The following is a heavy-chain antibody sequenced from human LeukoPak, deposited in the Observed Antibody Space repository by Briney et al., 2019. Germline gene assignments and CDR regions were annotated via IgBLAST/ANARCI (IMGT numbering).Heavy chain of an antibody. J-gene: IGHJ4*02. Sequence: GRSLRLSCAASGFTFSNYGMHWVRQAPGKGLEWVSSISSSSTYIYYADSVKGRFTISRDNAKNSLYLQMNSLRAEDTAVYYCARTQDGYNNAIDYWGQGTLVTVSS. CDR2: ISSSSTYI. CDR3: ARTQDGYNNAIDY. D-gene: IGHD5-24*01. CDR1: GFTFSNYG. V-gene: IGHV3-21*04.